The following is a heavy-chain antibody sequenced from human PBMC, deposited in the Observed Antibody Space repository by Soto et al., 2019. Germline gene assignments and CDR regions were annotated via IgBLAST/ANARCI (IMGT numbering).Heavy chain of an antibody. J-gene: IGHJ4*02. CDR1: GFAFNSYG. CDR2: ISKSDYT. Sequence: GGSLRLSCTVSGFAFNSYGINWVRQSPGKGLEWVSSISKSDYTYYSDSVKGRFTISRDNAKNSVSLQMNTLRVEDTAVYYCAREDSIIIPAVSDFWGQGTLVTVSS. CDR3: AREDSIIIPAVSDF. D-gene: IGHD2-2*01. V-gene: IGHV3-21*01.